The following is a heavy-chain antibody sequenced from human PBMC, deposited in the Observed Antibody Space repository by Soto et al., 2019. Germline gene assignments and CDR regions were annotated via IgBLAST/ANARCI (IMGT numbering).Heavy chain of an antibody. CDR1: GYIFTAYS. CDR3: AREENCSDGICYTEYFQR. J-gene: IGHJ1*01. V-gene: IGHV1-46*01. D-gene: IGHD2-15*01. Sequence: QVQLVQSGAEVKKPGASVKVSCKASGYIFTAYSMHWVRQAPGQGLEWMGVVNPSGGSTNYAQKFQGRITMTRDTSTSTVYMDLSSLTSEDKALYYCAREENCSDGICYTEYFQRWGQGTLVTVSS. CDR2: VNPSGGST.